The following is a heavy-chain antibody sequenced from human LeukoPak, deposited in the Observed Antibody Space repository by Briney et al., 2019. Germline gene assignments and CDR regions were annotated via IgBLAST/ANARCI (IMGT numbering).Heavy chain of an antibody. Sequence: PGGSLRLSCAASGFTFSSYAMSWVRQAPGKGLEWVSAISGSGTSTYYADSVKGRSTISRDNSKNTLYMQMNSLRAEDTAVYYCAKDGYSDYVWGSYFDYWGQGTLVTVSS. CDR1: GFTFSSYA. CDR2: ISGSGTST. J-gene: IGHJ4*02. CDR3: AKDGYSDYVWGSYFDY. D-gene: IGHD3-16*01. V-gene: IGHV3-23*01.